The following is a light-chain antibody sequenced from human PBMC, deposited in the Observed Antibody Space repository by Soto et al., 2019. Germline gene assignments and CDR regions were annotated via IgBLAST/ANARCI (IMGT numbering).Light chain of an antibody. V-gene: IGKV1-5*03. CDR3: QQDNNYPPT. J-gene: IGKJ2*01. CDR2: KAS. CDR1: QSISSW. Sequence: DIQMTQSPSTLSASVGDRVTITCRASQSISSWLAWYQQKPGKAPQVLIYKASSLESGVPSRFSGSGSGTEFTLTISSLQPDDVATYYCQQDNNYPPTFGQGTKLEIK.